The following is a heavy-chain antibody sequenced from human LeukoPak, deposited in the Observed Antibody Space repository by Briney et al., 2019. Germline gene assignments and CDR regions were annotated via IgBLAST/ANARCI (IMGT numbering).Heavy chain of an antibody. D-gene: IGHD6-13*01. V-gene: IGHV1-2*02. Sequence: ASVKVSCKASGYTFTGYYMHWVRQAPGQGLGWMGWINPNSGGTNYAQKFQGRVTMTRDTSISTAYMELSRLRSDDTAVYYCARALSYMQQLAEYFQHWGQGNLVTVSS. CDR2: INPNSGGT. CDR1: GYTFTGYY. J-gene: IGHJ1*01. CDR3: ARALSYMQQLAEYFQH.